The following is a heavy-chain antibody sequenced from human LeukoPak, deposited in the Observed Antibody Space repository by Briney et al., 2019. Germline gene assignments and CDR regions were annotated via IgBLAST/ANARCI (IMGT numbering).Heavy chain of an antibody. Sequence: KTSETLSLTCTVSGGSISSYYWSWIRQPAGKGLEWIGRIYTSGGTTYNPSLKSRLTISADTSKNQFSLNLTSVTAADTAVYYCARASVLLSADYWGQGALVTVSS. CDR1: GGSISSYY. CDR2: IYTSGGT. CDR3: ARASVLLSADY. V-gene: IGHV4-4*07. D-gene: IGHD3-16*01. J-gene: IGHJ4*02.